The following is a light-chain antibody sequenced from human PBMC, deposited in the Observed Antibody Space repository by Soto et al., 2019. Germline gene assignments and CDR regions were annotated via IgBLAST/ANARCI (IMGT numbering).Light chain of an antibody. J-gene: IGKJ1*01. V-gene: IGKV3-15*01. Sequence: EIVMTQSPATLSVSPGERATLSCRASQSVSSNLAWYQQKPGQAPRLLIYGASTRATGIPARFSGSGSGTEFTLTISSLQSEDFAGDYCQQYNNWPWPFGQGTKVEIK. CDR1: QSVSSN. CDR2: GAS. CDR3: QQYNNWPWP.